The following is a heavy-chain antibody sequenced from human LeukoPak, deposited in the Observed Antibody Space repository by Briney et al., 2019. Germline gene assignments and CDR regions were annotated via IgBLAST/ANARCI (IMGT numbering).Heavy chain of an antibody. V-gene: IGHV3-30-3*01. CDR2: ISYDGSNK. J-gene: IGHJ5*02. D-gene: IGHD3-3*01. CDR1: GFTFSSYT. Sequence: GRSLRLSCAASGFTFSSYTIHWVRQAPGKGLEWVTIISYDGSNKYYADSVKGRFTISRDNSKNTLYLQMNSLRAEDTAAYYCARGGQGYDLNWFDPWGQGTLVTVSS. CDR3: ARGGQGYDLNWFDP.